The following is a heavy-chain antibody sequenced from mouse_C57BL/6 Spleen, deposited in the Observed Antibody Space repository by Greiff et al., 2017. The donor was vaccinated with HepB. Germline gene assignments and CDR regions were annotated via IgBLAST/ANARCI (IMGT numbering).Heavy chain of an antibody. J-gene: IGHJ4*01. D-gene: IGHD2-4*01. CDR3: ARARYYDYDVYAMDY. CDR1: GYSITSGYY. Sequence: DVKLQESGPGLVKPSQSLSLTCSVTGYSITSGYYWNWIRQFPGNKLEWMGYISYDGSNNYNPSLKNRISITRDTSKNQFFLKLNSVTTEDTATYYCARARYYDYDVYAMDYWGQGTSVTVSS. CDR2: ISYDGSN. V-gene: IGHV3-6*01.